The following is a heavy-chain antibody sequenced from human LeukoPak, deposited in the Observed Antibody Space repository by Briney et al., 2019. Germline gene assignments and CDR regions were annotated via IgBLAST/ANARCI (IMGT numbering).Heavy chain of an antibody. CDR2: IYYSGST. CDR3: ATHSGSY. V-gene: IGHV4-59*01. Sequence: PSETLSLTCTVSGASISSYYWSWIRQPPGKGLEWIGYIYYSGSTNYNPSLKSRVTISVDTSKNQFSLKLSSVTAADTAVYYCATHSGSYWGQGTLVTVSS. J-gene: IGHJ4*02. D-gene: IGHD1-26*01. CDR1: GASISSYY.